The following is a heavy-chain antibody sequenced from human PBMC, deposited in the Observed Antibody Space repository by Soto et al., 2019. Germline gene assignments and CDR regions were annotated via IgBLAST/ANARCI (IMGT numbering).Heavy chain of an antibody. CDR2: INAGNGNT. Sequence: QVQLVQSGAEVKKPGASVKVSCKASGYTFSNHALQWVRQAPGQRLEWMGWINAGNGNTKYSQKFHDRVTFARDTSATTAYMELSSLRSDDTAVYDCARHRAQASGAFDIRVQGTMVTVS. CDR1: GYTFSNHA. J-gene: IGHJ3*02. D-gene: IGHD6-6*01. V-gene: IGHV1-3*01. CDR3: ARHRAQASGAFDI.